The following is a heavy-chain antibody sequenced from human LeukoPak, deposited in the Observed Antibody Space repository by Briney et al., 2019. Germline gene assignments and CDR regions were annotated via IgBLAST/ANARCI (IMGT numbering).Heavy chain of an antibody. CDR1: GFTFSSYA. J-gene: IGHJ4*02. Sequence: GGSLRLSCAASGFTFSSYAMSWVRQAPGKGLEWVSAISGSGGSTCYADSVKGRFTISRDNSKSTLYLQMNSLRAEDTAVYYCAKVGRINYGSGSYYYDYWGQGTLVTVSS. CDR3: AKVGRINYGSGSYYYDY. CDR2: ISGSGGST. V-gene: IGHV3-23*01. D-gene: IGHD3-10*01.